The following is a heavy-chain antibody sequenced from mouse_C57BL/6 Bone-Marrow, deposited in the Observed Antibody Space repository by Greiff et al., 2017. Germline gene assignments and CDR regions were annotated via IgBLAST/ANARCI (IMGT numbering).Heavy chain of an antibody. V-gene: IGHV1-81*01. J-gene: IGHJ3*01. CDR2: IYPRSGNT. CDR1: GYPFTSYG. D-gene: IGHD1-1*01. CDR3: ARLRAWFAY. Sequence: QVQLQQSGAELARPGASVKLSCKASGYPFTSYGISWVKQRTGQGLEWIGEIYPRSGNTYYNEKFKGKATLTADKSSSTAYMELRSLTSEDSAVYFCARLRAWFAYWGQGTLVTVSA.